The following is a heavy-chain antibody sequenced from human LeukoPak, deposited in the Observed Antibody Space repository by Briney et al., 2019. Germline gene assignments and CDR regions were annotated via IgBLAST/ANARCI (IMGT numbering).Heavy chain of an antibody. CDR2: IVPIFGTA. J-gene: IGHJ4*02. D-gene: IGHD1-26*01. V-gene: IGHV1-69*13. Sequence: SVKVSCKASGGTFSSYAISWVRQAPGQGLEWMGGIVPIFGTANYAQKFQGRVTITADESTSTAYMELSSLRSEDTAVYYCARSEADSGSYYVTFDYWGQGTLVTVSS. CDR3: ARSEADSGSYYVTFDY. CDR1: GGTFSSYA.